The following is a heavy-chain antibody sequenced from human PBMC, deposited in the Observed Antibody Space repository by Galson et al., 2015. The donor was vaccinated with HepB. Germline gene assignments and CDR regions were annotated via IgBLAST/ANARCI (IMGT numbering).Heavy chain of an antibody. V-gene: IGHV3-23*01. Sequence: SLRLSCAASGLTFSSYTMTWVRQTPGKGLEWVSTINNSGVNTYYADSVKGRFTISRDSSKNTLYLQMNSVRDEDAALYYCARGLLIGYGLDYWGQGTLVTVSS. J-gene: IGHJ4*02. CDR1: GLTFSSYT. CDR3: ARGLLIGYGLDY. D-gene: IGHD5-18*01. CDR2: INNSGVNT.